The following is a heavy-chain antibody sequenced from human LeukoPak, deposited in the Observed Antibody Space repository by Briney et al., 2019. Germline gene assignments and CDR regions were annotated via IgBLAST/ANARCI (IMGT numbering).Heavy chain of an antibody. V-gene: IGHV1-18*01. J-gene: IGHJ5*02. D-gene: IGHD6-19*01. Sequence: VASVKDSCMASGYTFTSYGSSWVRQAPGQGLEWMGCISAYNGNTNYAQKLQGRVTMTTDTSTSTAYMELRSLRSDDTALYYCARVTYISGWLGHNWFDPWGQGTLVTVSS. CDR1: GYTFTSYG. CDR2: ISAYNGNT. CDR3: ARVTYISGWLGHNWFDP.